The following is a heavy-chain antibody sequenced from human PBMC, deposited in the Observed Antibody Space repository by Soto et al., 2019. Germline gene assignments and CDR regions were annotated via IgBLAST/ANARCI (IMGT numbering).Heavy chain of an antibody. D-gene: IGHD3-22*01. Sequence: SVKVSCKASGGTFSSYAISWVRQAPGQGLEWMGGIIPIFGTANYAQKFQGRVTITADESTSTAYMGLSSLRSEDTAVYYCARSSGYPTGNWFDPWGQGTLVTVSS. CDR3: ARSSGYPTGNWFDP. CDR2: IIPIFGTA. CDR1: GGTFSSYA. V-gene: IGHV1-69*13. J-gene: IGHJ5*02.